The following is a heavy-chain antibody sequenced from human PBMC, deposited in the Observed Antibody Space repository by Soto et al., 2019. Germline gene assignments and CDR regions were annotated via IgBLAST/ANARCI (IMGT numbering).Heavy chain of an antibody. J-gene: IGHJ4*02. D-gene: IGHD1-26*01. CDR3: VRDDIGLGIDY. Sequence: SETLSLTCTVPGGSINSNKYYWGWFRQPPGRGLEWIAGLYYTGSNFYNPSLKNRVSISVDTSKNQFSLNVYSVTAADTAVYYCVRDDIGLGIDYWGLGTLVTVSS. V-gene: IGHV4-39*02. CDR1: GGSINSNKYY. CDR2: LYYTGSN.